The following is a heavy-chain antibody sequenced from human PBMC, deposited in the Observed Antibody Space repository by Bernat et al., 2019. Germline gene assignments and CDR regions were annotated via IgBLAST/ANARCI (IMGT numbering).Heavy chain of an antibody. J-gene: IGHJ4*02. Sequence: QVQLVESGGGVVQPGRSLRLSCAASGFTFSSYAMHWVRQAPGKGLEWVAVISYDGSNKYYADSVKGRFTISRDNSKNTLYLQMNSLRAEDTAVYYCARDRTRRQYYDILTGKDYWGLGTLVTVSS. V-gene: IGHV3-30-3*01. CDR2: ISYDGSNK. CDR1: GFTFSSYA. CDR3: ARDRTRRQYYDILTGKDY. D-gene: IGHD3-9*01.